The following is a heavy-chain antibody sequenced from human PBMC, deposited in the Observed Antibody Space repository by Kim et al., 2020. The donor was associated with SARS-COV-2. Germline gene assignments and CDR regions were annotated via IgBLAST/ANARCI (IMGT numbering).Heavy chain of an antibody. D-gene: IGHD5-12*01. CDR3: ASLDGGYVNY. V-gene: IGHV3-11*06. CDR2: K. Sequence: KNNPHSVKGRLTISRDNAQNSLYLQMHSLRAEDTAVYYCASLDGGYVNYWGQGTLVTVSS. J-gene: IGHJ4*02.